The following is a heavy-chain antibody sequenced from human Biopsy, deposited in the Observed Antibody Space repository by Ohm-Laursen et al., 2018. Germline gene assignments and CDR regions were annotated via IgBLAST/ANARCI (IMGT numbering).Heavy chain of an antibody. CDR2: VYYSGST. Sequence: SETLSLTCTASGGSFTGYYWTWIRQPPGKGLEWIGDVYYSGSTNRNPSLKSRVTILVDTSKNQFSLKLNSVTAADTAVYYCGRREVVITHDAFDTWGQGTMVTVSS. CDR3: GRREVVITHDAFDT. D-gene: IGHD3-22*01. J-gene: IGHJ3*02. CDR1: GGSFTGYY. V-gene: IGHV4-59*08.